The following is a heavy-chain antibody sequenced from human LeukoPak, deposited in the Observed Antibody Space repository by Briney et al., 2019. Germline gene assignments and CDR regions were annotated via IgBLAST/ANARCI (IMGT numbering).Heavy chain of an antibody. CDR1: GFTFSSSW. J-gene: IGHJ4*02. D-gene: IGHD3-10*01. CDR3: ARGGRPDY. Sequence: GGSLRLSCAPSGFTFSSSWMSWVRQAPGKGLECVANIKEDGREKYYVDSVKGRFTISRDNAKNSRYLQMSSLRAEDTAVYYCARGGRPDYWGQGTLVTVSS. V-gene: IGHV3-7*01. CDR2: IKEDGREK.